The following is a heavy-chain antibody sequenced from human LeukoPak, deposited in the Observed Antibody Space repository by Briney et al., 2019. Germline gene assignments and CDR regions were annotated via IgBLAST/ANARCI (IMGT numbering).Heavy chain of an antibody. V-gene: IGHV3-23*01. J-gene: IGHJ4*02. CDR3: AKWGDYDILTGYYVSDF. Sequence: GASLRLSCAASGFIFRNYAMSWVRQAPGKGLEWVSAITGSGDGTYYADSVKGRFTISRDNSKNTLYVETNTLRAEDTAVYYCAKWGDYDILTGYYVSDFWGQGTLVTVSS. CDR2: ITGSGDGT. CDR1: GFIFRNYA. D-gene: IGHD3-9*01.